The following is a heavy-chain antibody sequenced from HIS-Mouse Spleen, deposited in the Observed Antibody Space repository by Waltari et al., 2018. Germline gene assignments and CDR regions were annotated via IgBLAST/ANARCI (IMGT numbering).Heavy chain of an antibody. V-gene: IGHV4-39*07. CDR3: AREIPYSSSWYDWYFDL. D-gene: IGHD6-13*01. Sequence: QLQLQESGPGLVKLSETLSLTCPVAVGSISSSRYYWGWIRVPPGKGLGWIGSIYYSGSTYYNPSLKSRVTISVDTSKNQFSLKLSSVTAADTAVYYCAREIPYSSSWYDWYFDLWGRGTLVTVSS. CDR2: IYYSGST. J-gene: IGHJ2*01. CDR1: VGSISSSRYY.